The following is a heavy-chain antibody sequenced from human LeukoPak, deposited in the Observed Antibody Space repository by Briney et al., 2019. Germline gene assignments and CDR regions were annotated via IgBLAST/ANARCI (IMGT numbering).Heavy chain of an antibody. CDR3: ARGPNHYDYYGLDV. CDR1: GFILSDYY. Sequence: GGSLRLSCAASGFILSDYYMSWIRQAPGKGLEWVAYISRSDGMVYYADSVKGRFTVSVENAKSSLFLQMNTLRAEDSAVYYCARGPNHYDYYGLDVWGQGTTVIVSS. J-gene: IGHJ6*02. CDR2: ISRSDGMV. V-gene: IGHV3-11*01.